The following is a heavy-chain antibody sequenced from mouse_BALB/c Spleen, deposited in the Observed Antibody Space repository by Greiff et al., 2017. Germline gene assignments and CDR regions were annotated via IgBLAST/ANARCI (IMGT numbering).Heavy chain of an antibody. D-gene: IGHD1-2*01. J-gene: IGHJ3*01. CDR2: ISSGGSYT. V-gene: IGHV5-9-4*01. CDR3: AREGTTAKSPFAY. CDR1: GFTFSSYA. Sequence: EVKLMESGGGLVKPGGSLKLSCAASGFTFSSYAMSWVRQSPEKRLEWVAEISSGGSYTYYPDTVTGRFTISRDNAKNTLYLEMSSLRSEDTAMYYCAREGTTAKSPFAYWGQGTLVTVSA.